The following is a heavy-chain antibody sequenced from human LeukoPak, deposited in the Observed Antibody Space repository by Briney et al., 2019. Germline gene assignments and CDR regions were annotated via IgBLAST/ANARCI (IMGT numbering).Heavy chain of an antibody. J-gene: IGHJ4*02. V-gene: IGHV3-23*01. Sequence: PGGSLRLSCAASGFTFSSYAMSWVRQAPGKGLEWVSAISGSGGSTYYADSVKGRSTTSRDNTKNTLYLQMNSLGAEDTAVYYCAKEGDYDILTGSDYWGQGTLVTVSS. CDR3: AKEGDYDILTGSDY. CDR2: ISGSGGST. D-gene: IGHD3-9*01. CDR1: GFTFSSYA.